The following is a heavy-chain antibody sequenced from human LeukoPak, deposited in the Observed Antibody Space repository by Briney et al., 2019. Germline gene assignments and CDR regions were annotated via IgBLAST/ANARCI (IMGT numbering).Heavy chain of an antibody. D-gene: IGHD3-3*01. Sequence: GGSLRLSCAASGFTFSSYGMHWVRQAPGKGLEWVANINRDGSEKNHVDSVKGRFTISRDNTKNSLYLQINSLRAEDTAVYYCATYDFWSGYSLGYWGQGTLVTVSS. CDR3: ATYDFWSGYSLGY. CDR2: INRDGSEK. CDR1: GFTFSSYG. V-gene: IGHV3-7*01. J-gene: IGHJ4*02.